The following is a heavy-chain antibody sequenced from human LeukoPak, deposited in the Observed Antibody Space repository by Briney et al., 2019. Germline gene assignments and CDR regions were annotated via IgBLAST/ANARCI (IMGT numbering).Heavy chain of an antibody. CDR1: GFTFSNYS. CDR2: ISSSSSTI. CDR3: AINQTSQDIVLVVTATDTSELDY. Sequence: GGSLRFSCAASGFTFSNYSMNWVRQAPGKGLEWVSYISSSSSTIYYADSVKGRFTISRDNAKNSLYLQMNSLRDEDTTVYYCAINQTSQDIVLVVTATDTSELDYWGQGTLVTVSS. J-gene: IGHJ4*02. V-gene: IGHV3-48*02. D-gene: IGHD2-15*01.